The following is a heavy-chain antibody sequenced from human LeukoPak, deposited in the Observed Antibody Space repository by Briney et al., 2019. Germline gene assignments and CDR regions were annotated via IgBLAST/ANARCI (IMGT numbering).Heavy chain of an antibody. CDR1: GFTFSSFG. V-gene: IGHV3-30*18. CDR2: LSYDGSNR. J-gene: IGHJ4*02. Sequence: GRSLRLSCAASGFTFSSFGMHWVRQAPGKGLEWVVVLSYDGSNRYYADSVKGRFTISRDNSKNTLHLQMNSLRAEDTAVYYCAKDASTVTLHADYWGQGTLVTVSS. D-gene: IGHD4-17*01. CDR3: AKDASTVTLHADY.